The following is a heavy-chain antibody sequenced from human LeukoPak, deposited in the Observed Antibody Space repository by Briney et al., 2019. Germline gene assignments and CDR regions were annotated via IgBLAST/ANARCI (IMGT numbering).Heavy chain of an antibody. D-gene: IGHD3-22*01. Sequence: GGSLRLFCAASGFNFQTYNVNWVRQTPGRGLEWISSISGSSRTIYYAECVKGRFTISRDNAKNSLYLQMNSVGPEDTAVYYCARSSEGRYYYDSSGFSYYYYYMDVWGKGTTVTISS. CDR2: ISGSSRTI. CDR3: ARSSEGRYYYDSSGFSYYYYYMDV. J-gene: IGHJ6*03. V-gene: IGHV3-48*01. CDR1: GFNFQTYN.